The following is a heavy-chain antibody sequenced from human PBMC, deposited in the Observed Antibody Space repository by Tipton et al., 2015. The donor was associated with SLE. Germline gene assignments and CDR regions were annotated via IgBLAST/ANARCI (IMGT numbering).Heavy chain of an antibody. J-gene: IGHJ4*02. CDR2: IKQDGSEK. V-gene: IGHV3-7*01. CDR1: GFTFSSYW. D-gene: IGHD6-19*01. CDR3: ARGFPGGRIAVAGPDY. Sequence: GSLRLSCAASGFTFSSYWMSWVRQAPGKGLEWVANIKQDGSEKYYVDSVKGRFTISRDNAKNSLYLQMNSLRAEDTAVYYCARGFPGGRIAVAGPDYWGQGTLVTVSS.